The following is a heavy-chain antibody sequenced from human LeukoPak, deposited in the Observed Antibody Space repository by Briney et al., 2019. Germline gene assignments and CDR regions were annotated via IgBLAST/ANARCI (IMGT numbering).Heavy chain of an antibody. CDR3: ARAKSDKITMVRARAFDI. CDR1: GGSFSGYY. CDR2: INHSGST. D-gene: IGHD3-10*01. Sequence: KPSETLSLTCAVYGGSFSGYYWSWIRQPPGKGLEWIGEINHSGSTNYNPSLKSRVTISVDTSKNQFSLKLSSVTAADTAVYYCARAKSDKITMVRARAFDIWGQGTMVTVSS. V-gene: IGHV4-34*01. J-gene: IGHJ3*02.